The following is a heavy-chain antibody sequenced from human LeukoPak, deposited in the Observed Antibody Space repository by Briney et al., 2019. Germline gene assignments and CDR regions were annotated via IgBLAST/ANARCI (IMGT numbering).Heavy chain of an antibody. CDR2: IYYSGST. V-gene: IGHV4-39*07. CDR1: GGSISSSSYY. CDR3: ARALYDFWSGYYPPHDAFDI. J-gene: IGHJ3*02. D-gene: IGHD3-3*01. Sequence: PSETLSLTCTVSGGSISSSSYYWGWIRQPPGKGLEWIGSIYYSGSTYYNPSLKSRVTISVDMSKNQFSLKLSSVTAADTAVYYCARALYDFWSGYYPPHDAFDIWGQGTMVTVSS.